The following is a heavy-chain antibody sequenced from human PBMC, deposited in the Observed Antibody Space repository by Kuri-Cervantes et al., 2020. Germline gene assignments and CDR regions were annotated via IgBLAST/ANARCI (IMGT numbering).Heavy chain of an antibody. CDR2: ISSSGSTI. V-gene: IGHV3-48*03. CDR1: GFTFGDYA. Sequence: GESLKISCTASGFTFGDYAMSWVRQAPGKGLEWVSYISSSGSTIYYADSVKGRFTISRDNAKNSLYLQMNSLRAEDTAVYYCARGYSGYDGGNYWGQGTLVTVSS. CDR3: ARGYSGYDGGNY. J-gene: IGHJ4*02. D-gene: IGHD5-12*01.